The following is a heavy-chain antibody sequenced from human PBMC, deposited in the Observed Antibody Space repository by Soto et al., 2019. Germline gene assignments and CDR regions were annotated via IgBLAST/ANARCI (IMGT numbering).Heavy chain of an antibody. J-gene: IGHJ4*02. CDR3: ARSRIAAAGLGNDY. D-gene: IGHD6-13*01. CDR1: GFTFSSYA. Sequence: PGGSLRLSCAASGFTFSSYAMHWVRQAPGKGLEWVAVISYDGSNKYYADSVKGRFTISRDNSKNTLYLQMNSLRAEDTAVYYCARSRIAAAGLGNDYWGQGTLVTVSS. V-gene: IGHV3-30-3*01. CDR2: ISYDGSNK.